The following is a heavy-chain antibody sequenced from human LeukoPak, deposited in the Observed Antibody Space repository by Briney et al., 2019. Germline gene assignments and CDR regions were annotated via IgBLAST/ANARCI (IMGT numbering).Heavy chain of an antibody. J-gene: IGHJ4*02. CDR1: GGSISSYY. CDR2: IYYSGST. V-gene: IGHV4-59*01. Sequence: SETLSLTCTVSGGSISSYYWSWIRQPPGKGLEWIGYIYYSGSTNYNPSLKSRVTISVDTSKNQFSLKLGSVTAADTAVYYCARGRWGSSGWYQFDYWGQGTLVTVSS. CDR3: ARGRWGSSGWYQFDY. D-gene: IGHD6-19*01.